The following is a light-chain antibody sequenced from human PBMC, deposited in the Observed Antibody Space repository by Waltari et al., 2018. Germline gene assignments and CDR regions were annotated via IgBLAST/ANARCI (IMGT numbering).Light chain of an antibody. J-gene: IGLJ2*01. V-gene: IGLV2-14*01. Sequence: QSAPTQPPSVSGSPGQSVTISCTGTSSDIGTYNYVTGYQQHQNKAPKLLIFGVSSRPSGVSDRFSGSKSANTASLTISGLQAEDEADYYCCSFTNIRTWVFGGGTRLTVL. CDR2: GVS. CDR3: CSFTNIRTWV. CDR1: SSDIGTYNY.